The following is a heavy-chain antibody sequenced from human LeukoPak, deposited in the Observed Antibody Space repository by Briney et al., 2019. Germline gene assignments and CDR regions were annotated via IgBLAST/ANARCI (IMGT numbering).Heavy chain of an antibody. V-gene: IGHV1-46*01. J-gene: IGHJ4*02. Sequence: VASVKVSCKASGYTFTSYYMHWVRQAPGQGLEWMGIINPSGGSTSYAQKFQGRVTMTRDMSTSTVYMELSSLRSEDTAVYYCARDLAGGTPAYYFDYWGQGTLVTVSS. CDR3: ARDLAGGTPAYYFDY. CDR1: GYTFTSYY. D-gene: IGHD4-23*01. CDR2: INPSGGST.